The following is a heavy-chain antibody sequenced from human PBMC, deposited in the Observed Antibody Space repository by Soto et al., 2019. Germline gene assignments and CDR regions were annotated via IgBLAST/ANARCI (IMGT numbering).Heavy chain of an antibody. D-gene: IGHD6-19*01. V-gene: IGHV3-74*01. CDR2: INSGASTT. J-gene: IGHJ4*02. CDR1: GFTFSSSW. CDR3: ARGPSGWFGYDY. Sequence: PGGSLRLSCAASGFTFSSSWMHWVRQAPGEGLVWVSRINSGASTTNYADSVKGRFTISRDNAKNTLYLQMDSLTAEDTAVYYCARGPSGWFGYDYWGQGTLVTVSS.